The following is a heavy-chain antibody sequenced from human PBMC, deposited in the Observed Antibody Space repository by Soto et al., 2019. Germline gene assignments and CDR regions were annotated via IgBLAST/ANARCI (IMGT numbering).Heavy chain of an antibody. J-gene: IGHJ1*01. CDR2: ISTYNANT. CDR1: GYIFSNYG. V-gene: IGHV1-18*01. D-gene: IGHD6-13*01. CDR3: ARERDGSSWSSAESLQY. Sequence: GASVKVSCKASGYIFSNYGISWVRQAPGQGLEWMGWISTYNANTYYAQKFQGRVTMTTDTSTSTAYMELRSLRSDDTAVFYCARERDGSSWSSAESLQYLGQGTLVTVSS.